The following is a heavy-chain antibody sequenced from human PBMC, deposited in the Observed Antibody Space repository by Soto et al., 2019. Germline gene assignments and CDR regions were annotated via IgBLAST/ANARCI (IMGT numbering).Heavy chain of an antibody. V-gene: IGHV1-46*01. CDR3: ARDLVVVVTTGDYYYGMDV. CDR2: INPSGGST. D-gene: IGHD2-21*02. Sequence: VSVKIACTASRYTFTIYDMHWVRQAPGQGREWMGIINPSGGSTSYAQKFQGRVTMTRDTSTSTVYMELSSLRSEDKAVYYCARDLVVVVTTGDYYYGMDVWGQGTTVTVSS. CDR1: RYTFTIYD. J-gene: IGHJ6*02.